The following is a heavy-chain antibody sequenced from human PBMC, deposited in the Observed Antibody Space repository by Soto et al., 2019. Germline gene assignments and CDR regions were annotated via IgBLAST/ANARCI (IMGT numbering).Heavy chain of an antibody. V-gene: IGHV3-7*05. CDR3: ARDVSPGSSGLYFDAFDI. CDR1: EFAFSSYW. CDR2: IRKDGSQR. Sequence: EVQLVESGGGLVQPGGSLTLSCAASEFAFSSYWMTWVRQAPGKGLEWVANIRKDGSQRSYLDSVRGRFTISRDNSKNSLYLHMNSLRAEDTALYFCARDVSPGSSGLYFDAFDIWGPGTMVTVSS. J-gene: IGHJ3*02. D-gene: IGHD6-25*01.